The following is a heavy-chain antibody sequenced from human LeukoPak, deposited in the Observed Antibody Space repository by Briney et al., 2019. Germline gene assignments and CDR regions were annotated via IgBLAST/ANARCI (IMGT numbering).Heavy chain of an antibody. Sequence: SVKVSCKASGFTFTSSAMQWVRQARGQRLEWIGWIVVGSGNTNYAQKFQERVTITRDMSTGTAYMELSSLRSEDTAVYYRAAERFYSGYDRGPYFDYWGQGTLVTVSS. CDR2: IVVGSGNT. CDR1: GFTFTSSA. D-gene: IGHD5-12*01. V-gene: IGHV1-58*02. J-gene: IGHJ4*02. CDR3: AAERFYSGYDRGPYFDY.